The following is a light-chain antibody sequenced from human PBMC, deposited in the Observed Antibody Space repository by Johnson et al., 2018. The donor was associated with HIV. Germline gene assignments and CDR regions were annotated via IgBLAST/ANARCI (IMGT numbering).Light chain of an antibody. CDR3: GTWDSYLTAGV. CDR1: SSNIGKNH. CDR2: EDD. V-gene: IGLV1-51*02. Sequence: QSVLTQPPSVSAAPGQKVTISCSGSSSNIGKNHVSWYQQFPGTAPKLLVYEDDKRPSGIPDRFSASKSGTSATLGITGLQTGDEADYYCGTWDSYLTAGVFGSGTKVTVL. J-gene: IGLJ1*01.